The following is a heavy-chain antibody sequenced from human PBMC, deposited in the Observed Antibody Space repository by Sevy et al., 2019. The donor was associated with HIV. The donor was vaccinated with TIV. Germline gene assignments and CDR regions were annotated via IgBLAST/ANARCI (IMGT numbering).Heavy chain of an antibody. CDR3: ATTKAYYESSGCPFDY. V-gene: IGHV1-24*01. Sequence: ASVKVSCKVSGYSLTGLSMHWVRQAPGKGLEWMGSFDPEDGERIYAQKLEGRVTMTEDTSADTAYMELNSLRFEETAVYYCATTKAYYESSGCPFDYWGQGTLVTVSS. CDR2: FDPEDGER. D-gene: IGHD3-22*01. J-gene: IGHJ4*02. CDR1: GYSLTGLS.